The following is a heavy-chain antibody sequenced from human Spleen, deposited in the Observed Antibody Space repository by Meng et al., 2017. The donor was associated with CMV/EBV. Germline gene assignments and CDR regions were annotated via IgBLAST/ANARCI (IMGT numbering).Heavy chain of an antibody. D-gene: IGHD5-18*01. CDR1: GYTFTSYG. V-gene: IGHV1-18*01. CDR2: ISAYNGNT. J-gene: IGHJ5*02. CDR3: ARVQNPYRNWFDP. Sequence: KASGYTFTSYGISWVRQAPGQGLEWMGWISAYNGNTNYAQKLQGRVTMTTDTSTSTAYMELRSLRSDDTAVYYCARVQNPYRNWFDPWGQGTLVTVSS.